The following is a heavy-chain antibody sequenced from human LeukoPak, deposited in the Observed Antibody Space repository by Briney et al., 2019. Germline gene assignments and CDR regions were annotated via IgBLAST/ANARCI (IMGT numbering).Heavy chain of an antibody. J-gene: IGHJ5*01. CDR1: GGSISDYY. Sequence: PSETLSLTCSVSGGSISDYYWAWIRQPAGKGLEWIGRINASGTTRYNPSLKSRLAMSVDTSKNQFSLKLTSVIAADTAVYFCTRGLAAAYDYNWFDSWGQGTLVTVSS. CDR2: INASGTT. V-gene: IGHV4-4*07. CDR3: TRGLAAAYDYNWFDS. D-gene: IGHD5-12*01.